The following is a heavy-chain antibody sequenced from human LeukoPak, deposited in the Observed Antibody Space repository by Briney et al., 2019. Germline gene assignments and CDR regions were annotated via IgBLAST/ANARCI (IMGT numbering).Heavy chain of an antibody. CDR2: IKQDGSET. Sequence: XQXPGXGLEWVAIIKQDGSETQYVDSVKGRLTISRDNAQNSLYLQINNLRAEDTAVYYCAGGQGYLIELWGQGTLVTVSS. CDR3: AGGQGYLIEL. J-gene: IGHJ4*02. D-gene: IGHD2-15*01. V-gene: IGHV3-7*01.